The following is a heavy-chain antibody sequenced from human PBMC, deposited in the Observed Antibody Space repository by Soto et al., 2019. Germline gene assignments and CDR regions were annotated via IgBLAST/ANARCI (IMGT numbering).Heavy chain of an antibody. CDR2: INQVGSEK. J-gene: IGHJ4*02. CDR3: ARDSTGFGF. V-gene: IGHV3-7*01. D-gene: IGHD3-16*01. Sequence: GGSLRLSCAASGFTFSNYWMSWVRQAPGKGLEWAANINQVGSEKYYVDSVKGRFTISRDNAKNSLDLQMNSLKVEDTAVYYCARDSTGFGFWGQGTLVT. CDR1: GFTFSNYW.